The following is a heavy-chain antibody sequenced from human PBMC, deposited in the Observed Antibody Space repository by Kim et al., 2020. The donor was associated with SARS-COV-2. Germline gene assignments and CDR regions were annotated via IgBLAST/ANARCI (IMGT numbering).Heavy chain of an antibody. Sequence: GGSLRLSCAASGFTFSSYGMHWVRQAPGKGLEWVAVISYDGSNKYYADSVKGRFTISRDNSKNTLYLQMNSLRAEDTAVYYCAKDRGAFDIWGQGTLVTVSS. J-gene: IGHJ3*02. D-gene: IGHD3-10*01. CDR1: GFTFSSYG. CDR2: ISYDGSNK. CDR3: AKDRGAFDI. V-gene: IGHV3-30*18.